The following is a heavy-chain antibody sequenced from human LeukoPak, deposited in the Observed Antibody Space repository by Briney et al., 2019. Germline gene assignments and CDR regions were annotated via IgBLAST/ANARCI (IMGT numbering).Heavy chain of an antibody. J-gene: IGHJ4*02. CDR3: ARGNYYGSGSQICDY. Sequence: GGSLRLSCAASGFTFSSYGMHWVRQAPGKWLEWVANINQDGSEKSYVDSVKGRFTISRDNAKSSLYLQMNSLRAEDTAVYYCARGNYYGSGSQICDYWGQGSLVTVSS. CDR2: INQDGSEK. D-gene: IGHD3-10*01. V-gene: IGHV3-7*01. CDR1: GFTFSSYG.